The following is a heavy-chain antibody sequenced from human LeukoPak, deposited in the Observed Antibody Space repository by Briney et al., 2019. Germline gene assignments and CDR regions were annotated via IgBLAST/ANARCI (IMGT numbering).Heavy chain of an antibody. Sequence: GESLKISCKGSGYSFTSYWIGWVRQMPGKGLEWMGIIYPGDSDTRYSPSFQGQVTISADKSISTAYLQWSSLKASDTAMYYCARSPMITFGGVIANDAFDIWGQGTMVTVSS. CDR1: GYSFTSYW. J-gene: IGHJ3*02. CDR3: ARSPMITFGGVIANDAFDI. CDR2: IYPGDSDT. V-gene: IGHV5-51*01. D-gene: IGHD3-16*02.